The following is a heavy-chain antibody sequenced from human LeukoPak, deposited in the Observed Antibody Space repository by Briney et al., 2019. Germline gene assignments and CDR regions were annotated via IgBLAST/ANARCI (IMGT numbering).Heavy chain of an antibody. D-gene: IGHD1-1*01. CDR2: IIPILDLT. V-gene: IGHV1-69*04. CDR3: ARDSGRPPTSFDY. Sequence: EASVKVSCKASGGTFNHFGINWVRQAPGQGLEWMGRIIPILDLTKYAPKIQDRVTITADKSTSTAYMELNSLRPEDTAVYFCARDSGRPPTSFDYWGQGTLVTVSS. CDR1: GGTFNHFG. J-gene: IGHJ4*02.